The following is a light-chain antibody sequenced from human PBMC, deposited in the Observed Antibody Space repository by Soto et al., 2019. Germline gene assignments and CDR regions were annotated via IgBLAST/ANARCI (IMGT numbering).Light chain of an antibody. Sequence: DIVLTQSPGTLSLSPGERATLSCRTSQSVSSNYLARYQQKPGQAPRLLIYGASTRATGIPDRFSGSGSGADFTLTISRLEPEDFAVYYCQQYGTSFWTFGQGTKVDIK. CDR2: GAS. V-gene: IGKV3-20*01. J-gene: IGKJ1*01. CDR1: QSVSSNY. CDR3: QQYGTSFWT.